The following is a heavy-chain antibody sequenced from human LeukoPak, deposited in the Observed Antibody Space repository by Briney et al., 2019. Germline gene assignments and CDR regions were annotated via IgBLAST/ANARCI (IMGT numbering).Heavy chain of an antibody. Sequence: GSSVKVSCKTSGGTFSIYAISWVRQAPGQGLEWMGGIIPIFGTANYAQKFQGRVTITTDESTSTAYMELSSLRSEDTAVYYCARGVRSQVWEWLSSRYYFDYWGQGTLVTVSS. V-gene: IGHV1-69*05. CDR2: IIPIFGTA. D-gene: IGHD3-3*01. J-gene: IGHJ4*02. CDR3: ARGVRSQVWEWLSSRYYFDY. CDR1: GGTFSIYA.